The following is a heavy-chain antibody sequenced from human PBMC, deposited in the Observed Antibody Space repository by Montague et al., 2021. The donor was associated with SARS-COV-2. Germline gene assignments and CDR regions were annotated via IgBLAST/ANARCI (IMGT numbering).Heavy chain of an antibody. V-gene: IGHV4-39*07. J-gene: IGHJ4*02. CDR1: GDSISSGGYF. CDR3: ARSRDWYLGN. CDR2: IHIGGTS. Sequence: SETLSLTCTVSGDSISSGGYFWGWIRQPPGKGLEWIASIHIGGTSYLNPSLKSRVTISIDSSKNQFSLNVTSVTAADTAVYFCARSRDWYLGNWGQGTLATVSP. D-gene: IGHD3-9*01.